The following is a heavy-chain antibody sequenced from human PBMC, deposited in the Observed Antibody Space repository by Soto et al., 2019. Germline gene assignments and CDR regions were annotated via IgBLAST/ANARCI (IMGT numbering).Heavy chain of an antibody. V-gene: IGHV1-69*13. Sequence: GASVKVSCKASGGTFSSYAISGVRQAPGQGLEWMGGIIPIFGTANYAQKFQGRVTITADESTSTAYMELSSLRSEDTAVYYCAREDTAMVPLNYWGQGTLVTVSS. CDR2: IIPIFGTA. CDR3: AREDTAMVPLNY. D-gene: IGHD5-18*01. J-gene: IGHJ4*02. CDR1: GGTFSSYA.